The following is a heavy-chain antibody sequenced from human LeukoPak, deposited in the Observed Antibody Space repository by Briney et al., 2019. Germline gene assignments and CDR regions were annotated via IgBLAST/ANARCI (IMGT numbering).Heavy chain of an antibody. CDR2: INPNSGGT. V-gene: IGHV1-2*02. D-gene: IGHD2-2*01. CDR3: ARSGCSSTSCYDYFDY. CDR1: GYTFTGYY. J-gene: IGHJ4*02. Sequence: GASVKVSCKASGYTFTGYYMHWVRQAPGQGLEWMGWINPNSGGTNYAQKFQGRVTMTRDTSISTAYMELSRLRSDDTAVYYCARSGCSSTSCYDYFDYWGQGTLVTVSS.